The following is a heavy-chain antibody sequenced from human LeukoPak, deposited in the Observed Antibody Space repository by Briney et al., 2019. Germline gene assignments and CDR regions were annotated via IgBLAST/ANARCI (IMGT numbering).Heavy chain of an antibody. CDR1: GFTFANFW. D-gene: IGHD6-19*01. Sequence: GGSLRLSCAASGFTFANFWMHWVRQAPGKGLVWVSRISPDGSSTTYADSVKGRFTVSRDNAKNTLYLLMDSLRAEDTAVYHCARLTVTGTNYWGQGTLVTVSS. J-gene: IGHJ4*02. V-gene: IGHV3-74*01. CDR2: ISPDGSST. CDR3: ARLTVTGTNY.